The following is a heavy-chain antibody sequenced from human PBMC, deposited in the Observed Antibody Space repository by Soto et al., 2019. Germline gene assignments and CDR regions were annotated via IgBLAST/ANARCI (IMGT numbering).Heavy chain of an antibody. D-gene: IGHD5-12*01. Sequence: QVQLVQSGAEVKKPGSAVKVSCKASGGTFSSYTISWERQAPGQGLEWMGRIIPILGIANYAQKFQGRVTITADKSTSTAYMELSSLRSEDTAVYYCARSIRVNSGYDLGLDYWGQGTLVTVSS. CDR3: ARSIRVNSGYDLGLDY. J-gene: IGHJ4*02. CDR1: GGTFSSYT. V-gene: IGHV1-69*02. CDR2: IIPILGIA.